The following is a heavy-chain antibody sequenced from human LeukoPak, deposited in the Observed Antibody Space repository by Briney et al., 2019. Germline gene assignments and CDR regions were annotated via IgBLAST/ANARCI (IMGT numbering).Heavy chain of an antibody. CDR3: ARDSHVDIPYFDY. CDR1: GGTFSSYA. CDR2: IIPILGIA. J-gene: IGHJ4*02. V-gene: IGHV1-69*04. Sequence: ASVKVSCKASGGTFSSYAIIWVRQAPGQGLEWMGRIIPILGIANYAQKFQGRVTITADKSTSTAYMELSSLRSEDTAVYYCARDSHVDIPYFDYWGQGTLVTVSS. D-gene: IGHD5-12*01.